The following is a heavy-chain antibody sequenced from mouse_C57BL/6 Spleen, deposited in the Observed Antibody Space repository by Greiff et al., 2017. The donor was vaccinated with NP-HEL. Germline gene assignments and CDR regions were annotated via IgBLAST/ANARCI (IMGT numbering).Heavy chain of an antibody. CDR2: FYPGSGSI. CDR1: GYTFTEYT. J-gene: IGHJ1*03. D-gene: IGHD1-1*01. V-gene: IGHV1-62-2*01. Sequence: VKLMESGAELVKPGASVKLSCKASGYTFTEYTIHWVKQRSGQGLEWIGWFYPGSGSIKYNEKFKDKATMTADKSSSTVYMELSRLTSEDSAVYFCARKDGSSYYWYFDVWGTGTTVTVSS. CDR3: ARKDGSSYYWYFDV.